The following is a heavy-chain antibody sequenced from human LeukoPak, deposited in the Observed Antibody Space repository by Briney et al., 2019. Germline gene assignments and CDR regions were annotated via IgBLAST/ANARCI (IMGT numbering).Heavy chain of an antibody. Sequence: GESLKISCKASGYSFTTHWIGWVRQMPGKGPEWMGIIYPGDSDTRYSPSFQGQVTISADKSISTAYLQWSSLKASDTAMYYCARTAGDYYYYYMDVWGKGTTVTVSS. CDR3: ARTAGDYYYYYMDV. CDR2: IYPGDSDT. V-gene: IGHV5-51*01. J-gene: IGHJ6*03. CDR1: GYSFTTHW. D-gene: IGHD6-13*01.